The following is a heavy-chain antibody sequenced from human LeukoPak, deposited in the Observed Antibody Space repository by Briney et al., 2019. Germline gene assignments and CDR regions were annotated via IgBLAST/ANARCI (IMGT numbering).Heavy chain of an antibody. CDR1: GGSFSGYY. CDR2: INHSGST. V-gene: IGHV4-34*01. J-gene: IGHJ4*02. Sequence: SETLSLTCAVYGGSFSGYYWSWIRQPPRKGLEWIGEINHSGSTSYNPSLKSRVTISVDTSKNQFSLKLSSVTAADTAVYYCASTSSGHWGQGTLVTVSS. D-gene: IGHD3-10*01. CDR3: ASTSSGH.